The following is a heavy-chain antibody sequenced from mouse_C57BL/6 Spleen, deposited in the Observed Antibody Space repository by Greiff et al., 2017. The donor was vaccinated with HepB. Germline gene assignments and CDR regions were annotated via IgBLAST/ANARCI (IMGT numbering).Heavy chain of an antibody. V-gene: IGHV1-59*01. Sequence: QVQLKQPGAELVRPGTSVKLSCKASGYTFTSYWMHWVKQRPGQGLEWIGVIDPSDSYTNYNQKFKGKATLTVDTSSSTAYMQLSSLTSEDSAVYYCARRDYDEGAWFAYWGQGTLVTVSA. CDR1: GYTFTSYW. J-gene: IGHJ3*01. CDR2: IDPSDSYT. CDR3: ARRDYDEGAWFAY. D-gene: IGHD2-4*01.